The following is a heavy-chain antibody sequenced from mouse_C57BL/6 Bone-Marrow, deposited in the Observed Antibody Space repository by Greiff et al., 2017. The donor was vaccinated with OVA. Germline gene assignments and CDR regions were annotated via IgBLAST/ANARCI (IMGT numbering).Heavy chain of an antibody. CDR2: IDPSDSYT. CDR1: GYTFTSYW. V-gene: IGHV1-50*01. CDR3: ARADGYYYYAMGY. J-gene: IGHJ4*01. Sequence: QVQLQQPGAELVKPGASVKLSCKASGYTFTSYWMQWVKQRPGQGLEWIGEIDPSDSYTNYNQKFKGKATLTVDTSSSTAYMQLSSLTSEDSAVYYCARADGYYYYAMGYWGQGTSVTVSS. D-gene: IGHD2-3*01.